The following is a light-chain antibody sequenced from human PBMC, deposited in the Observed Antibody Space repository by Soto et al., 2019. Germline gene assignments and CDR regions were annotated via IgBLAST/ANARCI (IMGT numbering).Light chain of an antibody. CDR3: AAWDDSLNSLYV. Sequence: QSVLTQPPSASGTPGQRVTISCSGSSSNIGSNYVCWYRHLPGAAPKLLMYRDNHRPSGVPDRFSGSRSGTSASLIISGLRSEDEADYYCAAWDDSLNSLYVFGTGTQLTVL. J-gene: IGLJ1*01. CDR2: RDN. CDR1: SSNIGSNY. V-gene: IGLV1-47*01.